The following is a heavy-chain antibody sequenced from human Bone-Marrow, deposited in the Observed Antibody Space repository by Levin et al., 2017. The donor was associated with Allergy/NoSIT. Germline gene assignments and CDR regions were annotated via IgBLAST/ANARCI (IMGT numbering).Heavy chain of an antibody. CDR2: FNPNSGGP. Sequence: ASVKVSCRASGYTFIDYYIHWVRQAPGQGLEWMGWFNPNSGGPNYAQKFQGRVTMTRDTSISTAYMELRRLRSDDTAVYFCARVNKRGYGDYHYAMDVWGQGTTVTVSS. D-gene: IGHD4-17*01. CDR1: GYTFIDYY. CDR3: ARVNKRGYGDYHYAMDV. J-gene: IGHJ6*02. V-gene: IGHV1-2*02.